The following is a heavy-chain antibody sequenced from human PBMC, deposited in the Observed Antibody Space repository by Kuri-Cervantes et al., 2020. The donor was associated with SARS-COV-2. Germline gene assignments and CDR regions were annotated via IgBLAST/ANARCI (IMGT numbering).Heavy chain of an antibody. CDR1: GFTFSSYS. CDR2: ISSSSSYI. V-gene: IGHV3-21*01. Sequence: GGSLRLSCAASGFTFSSYSMNRVRQAPGKGLEWVSSISSSSSYIYYADSVKGRFTISRDNSKNTLYLQMNSLRAEDTAVYYCARDSDDSSGNAFDIWGQGTLVTVSS. D-gene: IGHD3-22*01. CDR3: ARDSDDSSGNAFDI. J-gene: IGHJ3*02.